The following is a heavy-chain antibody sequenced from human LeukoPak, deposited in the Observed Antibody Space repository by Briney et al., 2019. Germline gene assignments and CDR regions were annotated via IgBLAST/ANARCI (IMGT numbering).Heavy chain of an antibody. CDR1: GYSISSGYY. V-gene: IGHV4-38-2*02. Sequence: SETLSLTCTVSGYSISSGYYWGWIRQPPGKGLEWIGSIYHSGSTYYNPSLKSRVTISVDTSKNQFSLKLTSVTAADTAVYYCARHPRPSWRGYFFYVDVWGRGTTVTISS. D-gene: IGHD5-24*01. J-gene: IGHJ6*03. CDR3: ARHPRPSWRGYFFYVDV. CDR2: IYHSGST.